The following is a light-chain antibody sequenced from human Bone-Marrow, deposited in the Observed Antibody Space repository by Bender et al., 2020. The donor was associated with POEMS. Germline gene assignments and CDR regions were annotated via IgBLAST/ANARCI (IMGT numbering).Light chain of an antibody. CDR1: SGHNRDA. J-gene: IGLJ3*02. CDR2: VNSDGSH. CDR3: QSWDTGSWV. V-gene: IGLV4-69*01. Sequence: QVALTQSPSASASLGASVKLTCTLTSGHNRDAISWHQQQPGKGPRFLMRVNSDGSHINGGGVPRRFSGYSSGAERPLTISSLQSDDEADYYCQSWDTGSWVFGGGTRLTVL.